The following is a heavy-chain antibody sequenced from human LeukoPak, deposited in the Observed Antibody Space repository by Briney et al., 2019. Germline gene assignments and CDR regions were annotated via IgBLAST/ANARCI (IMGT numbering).Heavy chain of an antibody. CDR2: ISAYNGNT. CDR3: ATQRPSGSYSPYGWFDP. D-gene: IGHD3-10*01. CDR1: GYTFTSYG. V-gene: IGHV1-18*01. J-gene: IGHJ5*02. Sequence: ASLKVSCKASGYTFTSYGISWVRQAPGQGLEWMGWISAYNGNTNYAQKLQGRVTMTTDTSTSTAYMELRSLRSDDTAVYYCATQRPSGSYSPYGWFDPWGQGTLVTVSS.